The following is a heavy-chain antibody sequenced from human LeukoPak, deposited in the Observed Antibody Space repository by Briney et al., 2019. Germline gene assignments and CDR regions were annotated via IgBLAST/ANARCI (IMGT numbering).Heavy chain of an antibody. Sequence: SETLSLTCTVSGGSISSYYWSWIRQPPGKGLEWVGDIYYSGSTNYNPSLNSRVTISVDTSKNQFSLKLSSVTAADTAVYYCARRGLVPASYWYFDLWGRGTLVTVFS. CDR1: GGSISSYY. J-gene: IGHJ2*01. CDR3: ARRGLVPASYWYFDL. V-gene: IGHV4-59*08. D-gene: IGHD6-19*01. CDR2: IYYSGST.